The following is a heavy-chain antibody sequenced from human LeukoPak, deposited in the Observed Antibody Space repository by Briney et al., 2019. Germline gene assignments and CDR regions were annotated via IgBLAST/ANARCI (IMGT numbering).Heavy chain of an antibody. D-gene: IGHD3-22*01. CDR2: IWYDGSNK. V-gene: IGHV3-33*01. J-gene: IGHJ4*02. CDR1: GFTFSSYG. Sequence: GGSLRLSCAASGFTFSSYGMHWVRQAPGKGLEWVAVIWYDGSNKYYADPVKGRLTISRDNSKNTLYLQMNSLRAEDTAVYYCARDQPDYYDSSGYYSLFDYWGQGTLVTVSS. CDR3: ARDQPDYYDSSGYYSLFDY.